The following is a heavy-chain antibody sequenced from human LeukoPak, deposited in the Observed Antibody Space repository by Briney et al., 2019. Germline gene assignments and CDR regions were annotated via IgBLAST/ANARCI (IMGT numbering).Heavy chain of an antibody. J-gene: IGHJ6*03. V-gene: IGHV1-69*05. Sequence: SVKVSCKASGYNFTSYGISWVRQAPGQGLEWMGGIIPIFGTANYAQKFQGRVTITTDESTSTAYMELSSLRSEDTAVYYCASVAPDYYYYYMDVWGKGTTVTVSS. CDR1: GYNFTSYG. CDR3: ASVAPDYYYYYMDV. CDR2: IIPIFGTA. D-gene: IGHD5-12*01.